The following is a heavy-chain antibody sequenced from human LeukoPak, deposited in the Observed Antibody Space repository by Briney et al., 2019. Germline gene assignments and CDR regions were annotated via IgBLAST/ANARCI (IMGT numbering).Heavy chain of an antibody. J-gene: IGHJ6*03. V-gene: IGHV3-53*01. Sequence: GGSLRLSCAASGFTFSSYSMNWVRQAPGKGLEWVSGIYSGATTYYADSVKGRFTISRDNSKNTLSLQMNSLRAEDTAVYYCARELRIVDTTMLNYYYYYYMDVWGKGTTVTVSS. CDR1: GFTFSSYS. D-gene: IGHD5-18*01. CDR2: IYSGATT. CDR3: ARELRIVDTTMLNYYYYYYMDV.